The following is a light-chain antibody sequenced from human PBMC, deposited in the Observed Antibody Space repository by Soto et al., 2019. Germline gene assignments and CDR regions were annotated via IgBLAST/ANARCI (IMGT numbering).Light chain of an antibody. CDR3: SSFASSIPLV. CDR2: DVT. CDR1: SSDVGGYNY. V-gene: IGLV2-14*03. J-gene: IGLJ2*01. Sequence: QSALTQPASVSGSPGQSITISCTGTSSDVGGYNYVSWYQQHPGKAPKLLICDVTKRPSGVSNRFSGSKSGNTASLTISGLQTEDEADYYCSSFASSIPLVFGGGTKLTVL.